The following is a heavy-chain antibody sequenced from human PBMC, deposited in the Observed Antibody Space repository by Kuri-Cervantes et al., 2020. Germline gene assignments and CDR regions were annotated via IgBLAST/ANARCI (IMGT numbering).Heavy chain of an antibody. V-gene: IGHV1-46*01. J-gene: IGHJ4*02. Sequence: ASVKVSCKASGYTFTSYYMHWVRQAPGQGLEWMGIINPSGGSTSYAQKFQGRVTMTRDTSTSTVYMELSSLRSEDTAVYYCATEPKPSIYCSGGSCYSRLGWDYWGQGTLVTVLL. CDR2: INPSGGST. D-gene: IGHD2-15*01. CDR3: ATEPKPSIYCSGGSCYSRLGWDY. CDR1: GYTFTSYY.